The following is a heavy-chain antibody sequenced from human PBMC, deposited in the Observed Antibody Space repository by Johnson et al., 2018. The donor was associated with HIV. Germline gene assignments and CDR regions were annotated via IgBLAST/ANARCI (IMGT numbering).Heavy chain of an antibody. D-gene: IGHD1-26*01. CDR3: AKGAPYSGSLLGAFDI. Sequence: QVQLVESGGGVVQPGGSLRLSCAASGFTFSSYGMHWVRQAPGKGLEWVAFIRYDGSNKYYADSVKGRFTISRDNSKNTLYLQMNSLRAEDTAVYYRAKGAPYSGSLLGAFDIWGQGTMVTVSS. J-gene: IGHJ3*02. CDR2: IRYDGSNK. CDR1: GFTFSSYG. V-gene: IGHV3-30*02.